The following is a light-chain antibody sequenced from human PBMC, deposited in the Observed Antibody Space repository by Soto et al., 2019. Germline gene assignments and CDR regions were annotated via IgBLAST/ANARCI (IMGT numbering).Light chain of an antibody. V-gene: IGLV1-40*01. J-gene: IGLJ2*01. CDR1: SSNIGAGYD. CDR2: GNS. Sequence: QLVLTQPPSVSGAPGQRVTISCTGSSSNIGAGYDVHWYQQLPGTAPKLLIDGNSNRPSGVPDRFSGSKSGTSASLAITGLQAEDESGYSCQSYDSSLSGSVVFGGGTKLIVL. CDR3: QSYDSSLSGSVV.